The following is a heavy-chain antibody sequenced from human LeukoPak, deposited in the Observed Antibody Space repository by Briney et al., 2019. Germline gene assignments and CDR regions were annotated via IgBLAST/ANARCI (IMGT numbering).Heavy chain of an antibody. D-gene: IGHD2-2*01. V-gene: IGHV5-10-1*01. J-gene: IGHJ4*02. CDR2: IDPSDSYT. CDR3: ARQRYCSSTSCYDFDY. CDR1: GYSFTSYW. Sequence: GESLKISCKGSGYSFTSYWISWVRQMPGKGLEWMGRIDPSDSYTNYSPSFQGHVTISADKSISTAYLQWSSLKASDTAMYYCARQRYCSSTSCYDFDYWGQGTLVSVSS.